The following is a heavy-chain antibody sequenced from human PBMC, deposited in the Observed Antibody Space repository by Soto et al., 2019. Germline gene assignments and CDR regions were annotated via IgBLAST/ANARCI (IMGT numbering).Heavy chain of an antibody. J-gene: IGHJ4*02. Sequence: SETLSLTCTVSGGSISSVSYYWTWIRQHPGKGLEWIGDTSYSGSTYYRPSLKRRVTMSVDTSKNQFSLKLTSVTAADTAVYYCARGYCTSTSCYAAYWGQGTLVTVSS. CDR3: ARGYCTSTSCYAAY. V-gene: IGHV4-31*03. D-gene: IGHD2-2*01. CDR1: GGSISSVSYY. CDR2: TSYSGST.